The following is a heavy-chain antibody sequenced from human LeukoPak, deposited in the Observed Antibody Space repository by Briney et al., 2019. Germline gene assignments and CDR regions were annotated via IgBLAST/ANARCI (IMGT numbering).Heavy chain of an antibody. CDR3: AARRRGTEVDY. D-gene: IGHD1-1*01. J-gene: IGHJ4*02. CDR2: IYTSGST. V-gene: IGHV4-61*02. Sequence: PSETLSLTCTVSGGSISSGSYYWSWFRQPAGKGLEWIGRIYTSGSTNYNPSLKSRVTISVDTSKNQFSLKLSSVTAADTAVYYCAARRRGTEVDYWGQGTLVTVSS. CDR1: GGSISSGSYY.